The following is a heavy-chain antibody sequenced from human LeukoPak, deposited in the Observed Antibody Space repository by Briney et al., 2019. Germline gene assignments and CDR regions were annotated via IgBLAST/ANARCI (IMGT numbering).Heavy chain of an antibody. CDR3: ARGSPYYYDSSGYYL. Sequence: ASVKVSCKASGYTFTSYDINWVRQATGQGLEWMGWMNPNSSNTGYAQKFQGRVTITRNTSISTAYMELSSLRSEDTAVYYCARGSPYYYDSSGYYLWGQGTLVTVSS. V-gene: IGHV1-8*03. CDR2: MNPNSSNT. D-gene: IGHD3-22*01. CDR1: GYTFTSYD. J-gene: IGHJ5*02.